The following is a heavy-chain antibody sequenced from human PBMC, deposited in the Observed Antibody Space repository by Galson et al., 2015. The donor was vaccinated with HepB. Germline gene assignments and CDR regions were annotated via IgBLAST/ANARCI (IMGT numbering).Heavy chain of an antibody. CDR2: ISGSGGST. J-gene: IGHJ4*02. CDR1: GFTFSSYA. CDR3: AKVGPYYDILTGYPVDY. Sequence: SLRLSCAASGFTFSSYAMSWVRQAPGKGLEWVSAISGSGGSTYYADSVKDRFTISRDNSKNTLYLQMNSLRAEDTAVYYCAKVGPYYDILTGYPVDYWGQGTLVTVSS. D-gene: IGHD3-9*01. V-gene: IGHV3-23*01.